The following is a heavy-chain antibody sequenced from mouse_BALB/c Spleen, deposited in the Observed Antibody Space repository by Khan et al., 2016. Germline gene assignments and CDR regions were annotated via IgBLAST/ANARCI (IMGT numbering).Heavy chain of an antibody. Sequence: VQLKESGPGLVKPSQSLFLTCTVTGYSITSDYAWNWIRQFPGNKLEWMGYISYSGSTSYNPSLKSRISITRDTSKNQFFLQLNSVTTEDTATYYCARDYYGSSYFDYWGQGTTLTVSS. CDR2: ISYSGST. CDR1: GYSITSDYA. D-gene: IGHD1-1*01. CDR3: ARDYYGSSYFDY. V-gene: IGHV3-2*02. J-gene: IGHJ2*01.